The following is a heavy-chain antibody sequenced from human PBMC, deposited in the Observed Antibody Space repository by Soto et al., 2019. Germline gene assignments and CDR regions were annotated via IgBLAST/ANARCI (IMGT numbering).Heavy chain of an antibody. D-gene: IGHD2-15*01. V-gene: IGHV3-30-3*01. CDR1: GFTFSSYA. Sequence: PGGSLRLSCAASGFTFSSYAMHWVRRAPGKGLEWVAVISYDGSNKYYADSVKGRFTISRDNAKNTLYLQMNSLRAEDTAVYYCAREGWVVAAFFDYWGQGTLVTVSS. CDR3: AREGWVVAAFFDY. J-gene: IGHJ4*02. CDR2: ISYDGSNK.